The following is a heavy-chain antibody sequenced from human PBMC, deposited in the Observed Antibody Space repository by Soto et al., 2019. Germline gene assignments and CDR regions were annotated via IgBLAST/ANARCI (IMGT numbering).Heavy chain of an antibody. D-gene: IGHD2-21*02. V-gene: IGHV4-39*01. J-gene: IGHJ4*02. Sequence: SETLSLTCTVSGGSISSSSYYWGWIRQPPGKGLEWIGSIYYSGSTYYNPSLKSRVTISVDTSKSQFSLKLSSVTAAGTAVYYCARYAYCGGDCYWTYYFDYWGQGTLVTVSS. CDR2: IYYSGST. CDR1: GGSISSSSYY. CDR3: ARYAYCGGDCYWTYYFDY.